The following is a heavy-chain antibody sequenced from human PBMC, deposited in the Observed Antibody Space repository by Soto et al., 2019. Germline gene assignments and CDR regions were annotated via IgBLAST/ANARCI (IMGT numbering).Heavy chain of an antibody. CDR2: INHSGST. D-gene: IGHD3-22*01. J-gene: IGHJ6*02. CDR1: GGSFSGYY. CDR3: ARTTWGFHYYDRKQYDMDV. Sequence: XETLYLTCAVYGGSFSGYYWSWIRQPPGKGLEWIGEINHSGSTNYNPSLKSRVTISVDTSKNQFSLKLTSVTAADTAVYYCARTTWGFHYYDRKQYDMDVWGQGTTVTVSS. V-gene: IGHV4-34*01.